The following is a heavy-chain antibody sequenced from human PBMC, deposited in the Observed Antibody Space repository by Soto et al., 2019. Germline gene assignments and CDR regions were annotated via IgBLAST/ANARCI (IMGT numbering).Heavy chain of an antibody. Sequence: GGSLRLSCAASGFNFSSYAMSWVRQAPGKGLEWVSAISGSGGSTNYADSVKGRFTISRDNSKNTLYLQMNSLRAEDTAVYYCAKWRYGDYEEADSWGQGTLVTVSS. CDR3: AKWRYGDYEEADS. J-gene: IGHJ4*02. D-gene: IGHD4-17*01. CDR1: GFNFSSYA. V-gene: IGHV3-23*01. CDR2: ISGSGGST.